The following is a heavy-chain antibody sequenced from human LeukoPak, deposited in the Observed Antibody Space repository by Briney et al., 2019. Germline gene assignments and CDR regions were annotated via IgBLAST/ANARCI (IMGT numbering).Heavy chain of an antibody. Sequence: ASVKVSCKASGYTFTSYGISWVRQAPGQGLEWMGWISAYNGNTNCAQKLQGRVTMTTDTSTSTAYMELRSLRSDDTAVYYCARDVEPYYYDSSGYSPFDYWGQGTLVTVSS. CDR3: ARDVEPYYYDSSGYSPFDY. D-gene: IGHD3-22*01. V-gene: IGHV1-18*01. CDR2: ISAYNGNT. J-gene: IGHJ4*02. CDR1: GYTFTSYG.